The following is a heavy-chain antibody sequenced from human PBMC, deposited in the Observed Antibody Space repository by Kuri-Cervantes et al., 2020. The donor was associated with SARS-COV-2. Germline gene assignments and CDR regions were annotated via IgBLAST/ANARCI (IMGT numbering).Heavy chain of an antibody. V-gene: IGHV3-21*01. Sequence: GGSLQVSCAVSGWTFSSYAMRWVRQAPGKGLEWVSFITGSGSYKYYADSLKGRMSISKDDAKNSLYLQINSLRGEDTAVYFCARVAGEGPIYYYYMDVWGKGTTVTVSS. D-gene: IGHD2-21*01. CDR3: ARVAGEGPIYYYYMDV. J-gene: IGHJ6*03. CDR1: GWTFSSYA. CDR2: ITGSGSYK.